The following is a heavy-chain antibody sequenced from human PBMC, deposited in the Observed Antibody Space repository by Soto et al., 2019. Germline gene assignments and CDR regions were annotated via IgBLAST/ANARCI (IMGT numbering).Heavy chain of an antibody. J-gene: IGHJ5*02. Sequence: QVQLVQSGAEVRMPGSSVKVSCKASGGTFSTYPINWVRQAPGQGLEWMGGIIPLFGTTNYAQKFKGRVTITADESMSTAYMELSSLRAEDAAVYYCARGATHGSSWYFWFDPWGHGTLVTVSS. D-gene: IGHD6-13*01. CDR3: ARGATHGSSWYFWFDP. CDR1: GGTFSTYP. CDR2: IIPLFGTT. V-gene: IGHV1-69*01.